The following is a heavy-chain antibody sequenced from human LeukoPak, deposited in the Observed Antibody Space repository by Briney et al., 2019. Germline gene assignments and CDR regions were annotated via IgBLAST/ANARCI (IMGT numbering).Heavy chain of an antibody. V-gene: IGHV1-18*01. CDR3: ASSLLNYGDYYYYYYGMDV. J-gene: IGHJ6*02. D-gene: IGHD4-17*01. CDR2: ISVYNGNT. Sequence: VASVNVSCKASGYTFTTKGISWVQQAPGQGLRWLDWISVYNGNTNYAQKLQGIVTMTTGTSTSTAYMELSSLRSDDTAVYYCASSLLNYGDYYYYYYGMDVWGQGTTVTVSS. CDR1: GYTFTTKG.